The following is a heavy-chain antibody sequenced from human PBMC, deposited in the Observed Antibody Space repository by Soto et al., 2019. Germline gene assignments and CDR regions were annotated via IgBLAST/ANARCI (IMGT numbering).Heavy chain of an antibody. CDR1: GGTFNFYA. CDR3: AKEGPYDYVWGTISKFDF. V-gene: IGHV1-69*01. D-gene: IGHD3-16*01. CDR2: IIPMFGTA. J-gene: IGHJ4*02. Sequence: QVLLVQSGAEVKKPGSSVKVSCKASGGTFNFYAISWVRQAPGQGLEWMGGIIPMFGTANYTQKFQDRVTITADESTSTGYMELSSLRTEDTAVYYCAKEGPYDYVWGTISKFDFWGQRPLVTVSA.